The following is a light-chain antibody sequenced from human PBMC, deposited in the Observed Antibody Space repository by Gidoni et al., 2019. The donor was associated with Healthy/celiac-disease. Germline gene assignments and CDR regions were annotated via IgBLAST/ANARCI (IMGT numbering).Light chain of an antibody. Sequence: DMQMTQSPSSLSASVGDRVTITCRASQSSSSYLNWYQQKPGKAPKLLIYAASSLQSGVLSRFSGSGSGTDFTLTISSLQPEDFATYYCQQRYSTPRVTFXGXTKVEIK. CDR2: AAS. J-gene: IGKJ4*01. CDR3: QQRYSTPRVT. CDR1: QSSSSY. V-gene: IGKV1-39*01.